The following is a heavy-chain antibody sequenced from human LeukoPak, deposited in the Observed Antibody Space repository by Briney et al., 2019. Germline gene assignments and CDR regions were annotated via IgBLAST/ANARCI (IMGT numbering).Heavy chain of an antibody. CDR1: GFTFSRYA. V-gene: IGHV3-23*01. J-gene: IGHJ4*02. CDR3: AKSMSGYSYGTIDY. D-gene: IGHD5-18*01. Sequence: GRSLRLSCAASGFTFSRYAMSWVRQAAGKGLEWVSAISGSGASTYYADSVKGRFTISRDNSKNTLYLQMNSLRVEDTAVYYCAKSMSGYSYGTIDYWGQGTLVTVSS. CDR2: ISGSGAST.